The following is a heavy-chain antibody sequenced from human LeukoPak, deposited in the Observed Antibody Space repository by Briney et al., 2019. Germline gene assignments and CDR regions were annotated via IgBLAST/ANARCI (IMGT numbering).Heavy chain of an antibody. Sequence: SVNLSFTCTVSGGTISSFYWSWLRPPPGKGLEWIGYIYYSGSTNYNPSLKSRVTISVDTSKNQFSLKLSSVTAADTAVYYCARGDDSSGYYCARKSYYFDYWGQGTLVTVSS. CDR2: IYYSGST. D-gene: IGHD3-22*01. CDR1: GGTISSFY. J-gene: IGHJ4*02. V-gene: IGHV4-59*01. CDR3: ARGDDSSGYYCARKSYYFDY.